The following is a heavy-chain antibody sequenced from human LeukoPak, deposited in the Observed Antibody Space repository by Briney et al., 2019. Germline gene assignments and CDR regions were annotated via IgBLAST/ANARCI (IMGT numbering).Heavy chain of an antibody. CDR1: GGSFSGYY. J-gene: IGHJ4*02. V-gene: IGHV4-34*01. CDR3: ARFRDTAMVTPFDY. D-gene: IGHD5-18*01. Sequence: SETLSLTCAVYGGSFSGYYWSWTRQPPGKGLEWIGEINHSGSTNYNPSLKSRVAISVDTSKNQFSLKLSSVTAADTAVYYCARFRDTAMVTPFDYWGQGTLVTVSP. CDR2: INHSGST.